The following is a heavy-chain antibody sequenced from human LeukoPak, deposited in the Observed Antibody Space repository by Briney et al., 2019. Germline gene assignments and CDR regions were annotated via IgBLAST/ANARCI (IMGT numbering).Heavy chain of an antibody. CDR3: ARDGTRDAFDI. D-gene: IGHD1-26*01. V-gene: IGHV3-7*01. J-gene: IGHJ3*02. CDR1: GFTFSSYE. Sequence: GGSLRLSCAASGFTFSSYEMNWVRQAPGKGLELVANIKQDRSEKYYVDSVKGRFTISRDNAKNSLYLQMNSLRAEDTAVYYCARDGTRDAFDIWGQGTMVTVSS. CDR2: IKQDRSEK.